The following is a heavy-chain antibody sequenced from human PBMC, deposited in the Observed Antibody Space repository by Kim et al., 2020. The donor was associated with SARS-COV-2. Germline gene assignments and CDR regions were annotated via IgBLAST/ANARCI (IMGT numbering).Heavy chain of an antibody. CDR3: ARHDRASDWWFGELLWTPFDY. CDR1: GGSISSSSYY. J-gene: IGHJ4*02. D-gene: IGHD3-10*01. V-gene: IGHV4-39*01. CDR2: IYYSGST. Sequence: SETLSLTCTVSGGSISSSSYYWGWIRQPPGKGLEWIGSIYYSGSTYYNPSLKSRVTISVDTSKNQFSLKLSSVTAADTAVYYCARHDRASDWWFGELLWTPFDYWGQGTLVTVSS.